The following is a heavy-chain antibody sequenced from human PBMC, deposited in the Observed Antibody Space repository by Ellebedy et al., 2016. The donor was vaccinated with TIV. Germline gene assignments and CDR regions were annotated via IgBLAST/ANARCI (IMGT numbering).Heavy chain of an antibody. CDR1: GYTLTDYY. D-gene: IGHD1-26*01. J-gene: IGHJ4*02. V-gene: IGHV1-2*02. CDR2: INPNSGAT. Sequence: AASVKVSCNASGYTLTDYYMHWVRQPPGQGLEWMGWINPNSGATFYAQRFKGRVTMTRDTSISTTCMELTRLTPDDTAVYYCARDLPAGVGATVDYWGQGTLVTVSS. CDR3: ARDLPAGVGATVDY.